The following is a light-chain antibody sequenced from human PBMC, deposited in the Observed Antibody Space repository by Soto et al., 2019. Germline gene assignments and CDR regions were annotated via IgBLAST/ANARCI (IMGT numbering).Light chain of an antibody. Sequence: EIVLTQSPATLSLSPGERATLSCRASQSVSSYLAWYRQKPGQAPRLLIYDASNRATGIPARFSGSGSGTDFTLTISSLEPEDFAFYSCQQRSNWPLTSGGGTKVDIK. CDR1: QSVSSY. V-gene: IGKV3-11*01. CDR3: QQRSNWPLT. J-gene: IGKJ4*01. CDR2: DAS.